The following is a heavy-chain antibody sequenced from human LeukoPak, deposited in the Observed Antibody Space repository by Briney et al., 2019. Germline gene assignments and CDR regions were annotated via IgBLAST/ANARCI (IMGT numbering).Heavy chain of an antibody. CDR1: GYTFTSYY. CDR3: AREERAVAGYNNDYYYYGMDV. D-gene: IGHD6-19*01. Sequence: AASVNVSCKASGYTFTSYYMHWVRQAPGQGLEWMGIINPSGGSTSYAQKFQGRVTMTRDTSTSTVYMELSSLRSEDTAVYYCAREERAVAGYNNDYYYYGMDVWGQGTTVTASS. CDR2: INPSGGST. V-gene: IGHV1-46*01. J-gene: IGHJ6*02.